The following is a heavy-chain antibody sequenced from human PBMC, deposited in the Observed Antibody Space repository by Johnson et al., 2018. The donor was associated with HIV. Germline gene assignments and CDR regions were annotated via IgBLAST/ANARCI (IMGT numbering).Heavy chain of an antibody. CDR3: ARGALSPAAPDAFDI. CDR1: GFTFSSYA. CDR2: ISSNGGST. V-gene: IGHV3-64*01. Sequence: VQLVESGGVVVQPGGSLRLSCAASGFTFSSYAMHWVRQAPGKGLEYVSAISSNGGSTYYANSVKGRFTISRDNSKNTLYLQMGSLRAEDMAVYYCARGALSPAAPDAFDIWGQGTMVTVSS. J-gene: IGHJ3*02. D-gene: IGHD6-13*01.